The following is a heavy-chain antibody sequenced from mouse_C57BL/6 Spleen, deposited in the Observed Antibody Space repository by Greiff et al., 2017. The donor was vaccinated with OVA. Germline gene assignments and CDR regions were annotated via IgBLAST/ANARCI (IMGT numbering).Heavy chain of an antibody. D-gene: IGHD2-14*01. V-gene: IGHV1-50*01. Sequence: VQLQQSGAELVKPGASVKLSCKASGYTFTSYWMQWVKQRPGQGLEWIGEIDPSDSYTNYNQKFKGKATLTVDTSSSTAYMQLSSLTSEDSAVYYCARRYSYYFDYWGQGTTLTVSS. CDR1: GYTFTSYW. J-gene: IGHJ2*01. CDR3: ARRYSYYFDY. CDR2: IDPSDSYT.